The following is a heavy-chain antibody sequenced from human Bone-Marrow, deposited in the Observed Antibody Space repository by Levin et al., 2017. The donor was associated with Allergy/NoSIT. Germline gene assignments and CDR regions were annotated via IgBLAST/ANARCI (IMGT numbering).Heavy chain of an antibody. CDR1: GFSISIYV. CDR2: ISYDGTFK. CDR3: ARDPPQYDSSGVRHYYYDMDV. V-gene: IGHV3-30*03. J-gene: IGHJ6*02. D-gene: IGHD3-22*01. Sequence: LSLTCAASGFSISIYVMHWVRQAPGKGLKWVALISYDGTFKFYGDSVKGRFTISRDDSKNTLYLQMNSLRSEDTAVYYCARDPPQYDSSGVRHYYYDMDVWGQGTTVTVSS.